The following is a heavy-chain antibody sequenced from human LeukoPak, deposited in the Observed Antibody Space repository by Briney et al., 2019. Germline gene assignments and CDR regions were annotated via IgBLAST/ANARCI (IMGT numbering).Heavy chain of an antibody. V-gene: IGHV3-53*01. J-gene: IGHJ4*02. Sequence: GALRLSCAASGFTVSSNYMSWVRQAPGKGLEWVSVIYSGGTTNHADSVKGRFTVSRDNSKNTLYLQMNSLRAEDTAVYFCARGSSRAIDYWGQGTLVTVSS. CDR1: GFTVSSNY. CDR3: ARGSSRAIDY. CDR2: IYSGGTT. D-gene: IGHD2-2*01.